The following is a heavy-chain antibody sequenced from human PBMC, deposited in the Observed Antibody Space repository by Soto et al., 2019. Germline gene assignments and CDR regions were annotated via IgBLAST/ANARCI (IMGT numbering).Heavy chain of an antibody. V-gene: IGHV4-31*03. CDR3: ARVYVSGRHVDY. D-gene: IGHD3-10*01. J-gene: IGHJ4*02. Sequence: QVQLQESAPGLVKPSQTLSLTCTVSVGSISSGGYYWNCIRQHPGKGLEWIGYISYSGSTYYNPSLKSRVTISVDTSKNQFSLKLSSVTAADTAVYYCARVYVSGRHVDYGGQGTLVTVSS. CDR2: ISYSGST. CDR1: VGSISSGGYY.